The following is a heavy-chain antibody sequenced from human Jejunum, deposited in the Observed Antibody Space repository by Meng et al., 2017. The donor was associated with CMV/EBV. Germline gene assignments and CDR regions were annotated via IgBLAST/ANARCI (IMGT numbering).Heavy chain of an antibody. Sequence: GFPFSGSRMAWVRQAPGKGLEWVARIRHKAAGYSTEYGASVRGRFTVSRDDLKSSVYLQMNSLKTEDTAVYYCARDGGKYDFANSWGQGTLVTVSS. V-gene: IGHV3-72*01. CDR1: GFPFSGSR. J-gene: IGHJ4*02. CDR2: IRHKAAGYST. CDR3: ARDGGKYDFANS. D-gene: IGHD4/OR15-4a*01.